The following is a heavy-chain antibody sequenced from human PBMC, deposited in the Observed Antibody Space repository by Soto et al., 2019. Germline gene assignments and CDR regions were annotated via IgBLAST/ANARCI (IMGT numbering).Heavy chain of an antibody. D-gene: IGHD3-3*01. CDR1: GGSISSGGYY. V-gene: IGHV4-31*03. CDR3: ARGTRPWSFDY. CDR2: IYYSGST. Sequence: QVQLQESGPGLVKPSQTLSLTCTVSGGSISSGGYYWSWIRQQPGKGLEWIGYIYYSGSTYYNPSLKSRATISVDTSKNQFSLKLRSVTAADSAVYYCARGTRPWSFDYWGQGTLVTVSS. J-gene: IGHJ4*02.